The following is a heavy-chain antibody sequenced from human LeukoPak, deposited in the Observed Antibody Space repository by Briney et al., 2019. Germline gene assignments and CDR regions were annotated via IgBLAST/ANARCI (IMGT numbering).Heavy chain of an antibody. J-gene: IGHJ6*03. D-gene: IGHD3-10*01. Sequence: PWGTLCLTCTVSGVSFSSNGLNWVRQRPAQGQELVGIMNIYDSGSTYYKPSIKSRVTISVDTSKNQCSLNLSSVTAADTAVYHCASMVRGVILGPSYYAYYRDVWGKGATVRVPS. CDR3: ASMVRGVILGPSYYAYYRDV. CDR1: GVSFSSNGLN. V-gene: IGHV4-39*01. CDR2: IYDSGST.